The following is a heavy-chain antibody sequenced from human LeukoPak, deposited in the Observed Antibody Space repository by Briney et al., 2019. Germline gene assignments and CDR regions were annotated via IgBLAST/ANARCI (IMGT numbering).Heavy chain of an antibody. J-gene: IGHJ5*02. CDR2: INHSGST. Sequence: GSLRLSCAASGFTFSSYAMSWIRQPPGKGLEWIGEINHSGSTNYNPSLKSRVTISVDTSKNQFSLKLSSVTAADTAVYYCARGVARFDPWGQGTLVTVSS. V-gene: IGHV4-34*01. CDR1: GFTFSSYA. CDR3: ARGVARFDP.